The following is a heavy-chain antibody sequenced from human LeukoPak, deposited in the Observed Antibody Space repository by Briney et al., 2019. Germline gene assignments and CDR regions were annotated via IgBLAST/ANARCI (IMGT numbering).Heavy chain of an antibody. V-gene: IGHV1-18*01. CDR3: ARDLGLYYYYYMDV. CDR2: IGTFSGNT. D-gene: IGHD3-16*01. Sequence: ASVKVSCKASGYTFTSYGISWVRQAPGQGLEWMGWIGTFSGNTNYAQKFQGRVTITMDTSSSTAYMELRSLRSDDTALYYCARDLGLYYYYYMDVWGKGTTVTVSS. J-gene: IGHJ6*03. CDR1: GYTFTSYG.